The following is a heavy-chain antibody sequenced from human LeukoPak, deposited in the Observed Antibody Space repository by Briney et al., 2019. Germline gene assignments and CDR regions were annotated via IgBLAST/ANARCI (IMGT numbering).Heavy chain of an antibody. D-gene: IGHD6-13*01. J-gene: IGHJ5*02. CDR2: ISGSGGST. CDR3: AIAAAGPNWFDP. V-gene: IGHV3-23*01. Sequence: PGGSLRLSCAASGFTFSSYATSWVRQAPGKGLEWVSAISGSGGSTYYADSVKGRFTISRDNSKNTLYLQMNSLRAEDTAVYYCAIAAAGPNWFDPWGQGTLVTVSS. CDR1: GFTFSSYA.